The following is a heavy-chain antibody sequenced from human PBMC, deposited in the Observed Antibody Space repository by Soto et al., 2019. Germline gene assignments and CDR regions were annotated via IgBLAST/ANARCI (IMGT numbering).Heavy chain of an antibody. CDR3: ARDRHCSSTSCRHTSTFDY. J-gene: IGHJ4*02. Sequence: GASVKVSCKASGGTFSSYTISWVRQAPGQGLEWMGRIIPILGIANYAQKFQGRVTITADKSTSTAYMELSSLRSEDTAVYYCARDRHCSSTSCRHTSTFDYWGQGTLVTVSS. V-gene: IGHV1-69*04. CDR1: GGTFSSYT. CDR2: IIPILGIA. D-gene: IGHD2-2*01.